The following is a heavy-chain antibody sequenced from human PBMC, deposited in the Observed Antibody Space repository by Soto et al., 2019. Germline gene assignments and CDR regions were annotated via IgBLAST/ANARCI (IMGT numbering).Heavy chain of an antibody. J-gene: IGHJ4*02. V-gene: IGHV3-23*01. D-gene: IGHD2-21*02. Sequence: EVQLLESGGGLVQPGGSLRLSCAGSGFTFRAYTMAWVRQAPGKGLEWVSGIDGRDGTYYADSVKGRFNISRDRSRNTLFLHMNSLRADDTAVYYCAKTGPVTARIRFDYWGQGALVTVSS. CDR3: AKTGPVTARIRFDY. CDR1: GFTFRAYT. CDR2: IDGRDGT.